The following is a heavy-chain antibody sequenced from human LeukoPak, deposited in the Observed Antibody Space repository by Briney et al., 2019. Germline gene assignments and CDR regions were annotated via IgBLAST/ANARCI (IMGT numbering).Heavy chain of an antibody. CDR1: GYTFTSYD. CDR3: ARGGYSRLDIFDY. CDR2: MNPNSGNT. J-gene: IGHJ4*02. V-gene: IGHV1-8*02. D-gene: IGHD6-13*01. Sequence: ASVKVSCKTSGYTFTSYDINWVRQATGQGLERMGWMNPNSGNTGYAQKFQGRVTMTRNTSISTAYMELSSLRSEGTAVYYCARGGYSRLDIFDYWGQGTLVTVSS.